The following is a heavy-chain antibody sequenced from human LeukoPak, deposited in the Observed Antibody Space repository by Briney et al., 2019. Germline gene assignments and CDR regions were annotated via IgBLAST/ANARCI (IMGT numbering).Heavy chain of an antibody. Sequence: SETLSLTCTVSGYSISSGYYWGWIRQPPGKGLEWIGSIYHSGSTYYNPSLKSRVTISVDTSKNQFSLKLSSVTAADTAVYYCARVLGYYDSSGYSWFDPWGQGTLVTVSS. CDR3: ARVLGYYDSSGYSWFDP. J-gene: IGHJ5*02. CDR2: IYHSGST. V-gene: IGHV4-38-2*02. CDR1: GYSISSGYY. D-gene: IGHD3-22*01.